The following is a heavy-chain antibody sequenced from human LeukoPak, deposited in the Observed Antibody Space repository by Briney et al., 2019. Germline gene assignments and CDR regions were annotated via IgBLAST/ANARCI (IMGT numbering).Heavy chain of an antibody. CDR2: IIPILGIA. Sequence: SVKVSCKASGGTFSSYAISWVRQAPGQGLEWMGRIIPILGIANYAQKFQGRVTITADKSTSTAYMELSSLRSEDTAVYYCALVPYYYDSSGYYLDYWGQGTLVTVSS. D-gene: IGHD3-22*01. CDR3: ALVPYYYDSSGYYLDY. J-gene: IGHJ4*02. CDR1: GGTFSSYA. V-gene: IGHV1-69*04.